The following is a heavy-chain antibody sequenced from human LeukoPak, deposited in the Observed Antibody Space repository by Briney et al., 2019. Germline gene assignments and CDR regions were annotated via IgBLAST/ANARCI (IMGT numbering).Heavy chain of an antibody. D-gene: IGHD2-15*01. V-gene: IGHV4-34*01. J-gene: IGHJ4*02. CDR2: INHSGST. CDR1: SGSFSGYY. Sequence: SETLSLTCAVYSGSFSGYYWSWIRQPPGKGLEWIGEINHSGSTNYNPSLKSRVTISVDTSKSQFSLRLNSVTAADAAMYYCARQPLLPATDYFDYWGRGTLVTVSS. CDR3: ARQPLLPATDYFDY.